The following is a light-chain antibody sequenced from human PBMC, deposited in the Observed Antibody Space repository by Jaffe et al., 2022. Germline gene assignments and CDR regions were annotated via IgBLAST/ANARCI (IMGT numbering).Light chain of an antibody. CDR1: QSVSSN. CDR3: QQYNNWPPPMYT. CDR2: GAS. J-gene: IGKJ2*01. V-gene: IGKV3-15*01. Sequence: EIVMTQSPATLSVSPGERATLSCRASQSVSSNLAWYQQKPGQAPRLLIYGASTRATGIPARFSGSGSGTEFTLTISSLQSEDFAVYYCQQYNNWPPPMYTFGQGTKLEIK.